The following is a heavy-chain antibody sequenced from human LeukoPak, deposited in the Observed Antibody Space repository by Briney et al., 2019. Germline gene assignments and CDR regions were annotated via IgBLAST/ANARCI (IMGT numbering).Heavy chain of an antibody. CDR3: ARHGRDAYYYYYMDV. D-gene: IGHD3-16*01. J-gene: IGHJ6*03. CDR1: GGSLGSASYY. V-gene: IGHV4-39*01. Sequence: SETLSLTCSLSGGSLGSASYYWGWVRQPPGRGLEWIGTIYYSGGTSYNPSLKSRVTISVDTSENQFSLKLRSVTAADTAVYYCARHGRDAYYYYYMDVWGIGTTVTVSS. CDR2: IYYSGGT.